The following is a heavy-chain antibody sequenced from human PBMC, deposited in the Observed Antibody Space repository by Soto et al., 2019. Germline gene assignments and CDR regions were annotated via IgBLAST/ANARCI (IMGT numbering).Heavy chain of an antibody. Sequence: SVKVSCKALGNTFTYRYLHWVRQAPGQALEWMGWITPFNGDVHYAQKFQERVTITRDRSINTAYMQMSSLRSEDTAMYYCASGGAGSGPFTWELPDHWGQGTLVTVSS. CDR2: ITPFNGDV. CDR1: GNTFTYRY. D-gene: IGHD1-26*01. CDR3: ASGGAGSGPFTWELPDH. V-gene: IGHV1-45*02. J-gene: IGHJ4*02.